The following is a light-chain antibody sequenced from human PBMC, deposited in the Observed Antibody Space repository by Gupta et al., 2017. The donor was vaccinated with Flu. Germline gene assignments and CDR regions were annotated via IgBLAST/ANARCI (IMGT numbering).Light chain of an antibody. Sequence: QSALTQPASVSVSPGQSITISCTGTSSDVGSYNLVSWYQQHPGKAPKLMIYEGSKRPSGVSNRFSGSKSGNTAYLTISGLQADDETDYYCCSYAGSSAYVFGTGTKVTVL. V-gene: IGLV2-23*01. J-gene: IGLJ1*01. CDR2: EGS. CDR1: SSDVGSYNL. CDR3: CSYAGSSAYV.